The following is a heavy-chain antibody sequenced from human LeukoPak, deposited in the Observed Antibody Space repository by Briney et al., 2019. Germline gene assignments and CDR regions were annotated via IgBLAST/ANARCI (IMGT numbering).Heavy chain of an antibody. CDR1: GFTFSSYW. J-gene: IGHJ3*02. V-gene: IGHV3-7*01. CDR3: ARDPGFYYYGSGIHDAFDI. D-gene: IGHD3-10*01. Sequence: GGSLRPSCAASGFTFSSYWMSWVRQAPGKGLEWVANIKQDGSEKYYVDSVKGRFTISRDNAKNSLYLQMNSLRAEDTAVYYCARDPGFYYYGSGIHDAFDIWGQGTMVTVSS. CDR2: IKQDGSEK.